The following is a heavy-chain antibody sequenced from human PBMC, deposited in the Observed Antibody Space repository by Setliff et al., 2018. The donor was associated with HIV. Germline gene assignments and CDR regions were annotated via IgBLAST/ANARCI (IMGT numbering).Heavy chain of an antibody. Sequence: SETLSLTCTVSGGSISSGDYYWTWIRQPAGKGLQWIGRIHTSGNTNYNPSLKSRVTISVDTSMDQFSLKLNSVTAADTAVYYCAAASSWDPLLDYWGQGTLVTVSS. CDR3: AAASSWDPLLDY. CDR2: IHTSGNT. J-gene: IGHJ4*02. V-gene: IGHV4-61*02. CDR1: GGSISSGDYY. D-gene: IGHD6-13*01.